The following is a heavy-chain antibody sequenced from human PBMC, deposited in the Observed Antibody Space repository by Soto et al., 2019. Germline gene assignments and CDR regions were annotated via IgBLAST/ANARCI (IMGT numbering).Heavy chain of an antibody. CDR1: GLTFSSYA. D-gene: IGHD5-18*01. CDR3: AKAVDTAGY. J-gene: IGHJ4*02. CDR2: ISGSGGIT. Sequence: PXGSLILSFAASGLTFSSYAMSLVRQAPGKGLEWVSTISGSGGITYYADSVKGRFTISRDNSKNTLYLQMNSLRAEDTAVYYCAKAVDTAGYWGQGTLVTVSS. V-gene: IGHV3-23*01.